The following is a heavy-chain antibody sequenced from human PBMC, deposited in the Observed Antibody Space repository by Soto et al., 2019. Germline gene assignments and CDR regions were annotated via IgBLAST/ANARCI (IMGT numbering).Heavy chain of an antibody. CDR2: INHSGST. Sequence: AGYGGSFSGYYWSWIRQPPGKGLEWIGEINHSGSTNYNPSLKSRVTISVDTSKNQFSLKLSSVTAADTAVYYCARALVVPAALRDYYYGMDVWGQGTTVTVS. J-gene: IGHJ6*02. CDR3: ARALVVPAALRDYYYGMDV. V-gene: IGHV4-34*01. D-gene: IGHD2-2*01. CDR1: GGSFSGYY.